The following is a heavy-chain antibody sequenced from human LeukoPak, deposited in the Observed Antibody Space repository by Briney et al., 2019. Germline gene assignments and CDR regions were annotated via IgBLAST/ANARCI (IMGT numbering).Heavy chain of an antibody. V-gene: IGHV4-39*01. CDR1: GGSISRSPYY. Sequence: SETLSLTCSVSGGSISRSPYYWGWIRQPPGKGLEWIGTISYSGSTYYNPSLKSRVTIFVDTSKNQFSLKLSSVTAAGTAVFYCARLTQDYYYYYMGVWGKGTTVTISS. J-gene: IGHJ6*03. CDR3: ARLTQDYYYYYMGV. CDR2: ISYSGST.